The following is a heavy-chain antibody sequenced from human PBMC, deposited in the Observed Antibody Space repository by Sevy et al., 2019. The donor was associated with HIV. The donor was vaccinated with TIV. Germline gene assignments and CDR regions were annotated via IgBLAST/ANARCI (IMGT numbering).Heavy chain of an antibody. V-gene: IGHV6-1*01. CDR1: GDSVSSNSAA. J-gene: IGHJ6*02. D-gene: IGHD6-13*01. CDR2: TYYRSKWYN. CDR3: ARELIAAAAHAEDGMDV. Sequence: SQTLSLTCAISGDSVSSNSAAWNWIRQSPSRGLEWLRRTYYRSKWYNDYAVSVKSRITINPDTSKNQFSLQLNSVTPEDTAVYYCARELIAAAAHAEDGMDVWGQGTTVTVSS.